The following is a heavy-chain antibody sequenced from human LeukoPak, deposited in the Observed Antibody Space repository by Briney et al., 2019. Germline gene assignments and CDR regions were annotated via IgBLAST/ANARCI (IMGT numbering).Heavy chain of an antibody. CDR2: IYPGDSDT. Sequence: GESLKISCQGSGYHFNSYWIGWVRQIPGKGLEWMGIIYPGDSDTRYSPSFQGQVTISADKSISTAYLQWSSLKASDTAMYYCARTPVGSYSMSYGMDVWGQGTTVTVSS. CDR1: GYHFNSYW. CDR3: ARTPVGSYSMSYGMDV. V-gene: IGHV5-51*01. J-gene: IGHJ6*02. D-gene: IGHD1-26*01.